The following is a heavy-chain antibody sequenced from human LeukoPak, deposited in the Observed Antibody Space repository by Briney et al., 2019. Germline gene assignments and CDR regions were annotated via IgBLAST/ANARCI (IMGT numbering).Heavy chain of an antibody. Sequence: GGSLRLSCAASGFTFSDYGMHWVRQAPGKGLEWMAFIRYDGSNKFYADSLKGRFTISRDNSKNTVYLQMNSLRAEDTAVYYCATSLVVLITHDVFDIWGQGTMATVSS. D-gene: IGHD3-22*01. CDR1: GFTFSDYG. J-gene: IGHJ3*02. V-gene: IGHV3-30*02. CDR3: ATSLVVLITHDVFDI. CDR2: IRYDGSNK.